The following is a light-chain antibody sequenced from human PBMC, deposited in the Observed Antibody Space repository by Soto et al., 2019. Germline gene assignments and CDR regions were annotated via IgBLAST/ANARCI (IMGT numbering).Light chain of an antibody. CDR2: AAS. J-gene: IGKJ5*01. CDR3: QHYYSYPPT. Sequence: AIRMTQSPSSLSASTGDRVTITCRASQGISSYLAWYQQKPGKALKLLIYAASTLQSGVPSRFSGSGSGTDFTLTISCLHSEDFATYYCQHYYSYPPTFGQGTRLEIK. V-gene: IGKV1-8*01. CDR1: QGISSY.